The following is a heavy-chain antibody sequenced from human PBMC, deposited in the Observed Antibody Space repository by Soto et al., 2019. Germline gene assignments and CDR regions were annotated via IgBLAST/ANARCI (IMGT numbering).Heavy chain of an antibody. D-gene: IGHD2-15*01. Sequence: GGSLRLSCAASGFTFSNAWMSWVRQAPGKGLEWVGRIKSKTDGGTTDYAAPVKGRFTISRDDSKNTLYLQMNSLKTEDTAVYYCTTSLEQYCSGGSCYWDYYYYYMDVWGKGTTVTVSS. CDR1: GFTFSNAW. V-gene: IGHV3-15*01. CDR2: IKSKTDGGTT. CDR3: TTSLEQYCSGGSCYWDYYYYYMDV. J-gene: IGHJ6*03.